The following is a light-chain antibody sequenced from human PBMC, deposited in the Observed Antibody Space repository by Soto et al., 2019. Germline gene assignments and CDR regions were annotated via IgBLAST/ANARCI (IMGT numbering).Light chain of an antibody. CDR3: QQYNSYSRT. Sequence: DIQMTQSPSTLSASVGDRVTITCRASQSISTWLAWYQQKPGKAPKLXIYDASSLQRGVPSRFSGSGSGTEFTLTISSLQPDDFATYYCQQYNSYSRTFGQGTKVDIK. CDR2: DAS. CDR1: QSISTW. J-gene: IGKJ1*01. V-gene: IGKV1-5*01.